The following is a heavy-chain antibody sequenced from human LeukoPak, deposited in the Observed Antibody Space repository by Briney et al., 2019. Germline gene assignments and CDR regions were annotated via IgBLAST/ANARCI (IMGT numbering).Heavy chain of an antibody. CDR3: AREVRYYDSSGYYNREFDY. CDR2: IYYSGST. J-gene: IGHJ4*02. V-gene: IGHV4-30-4*01. CDR1: GGSISSGDYY. D-gene: IGHD3-22*01. Sequence: PSHTLSLTCTVSGGSISSGDYYWSWIRQPPGKGLEWIGYIYYSGSTYYNPSLKSRVTISVDTSKNQFSLKLSSVTAADTAVYFCAREVRYYDSSGYYNREFDYWGQGTLVTVSS.